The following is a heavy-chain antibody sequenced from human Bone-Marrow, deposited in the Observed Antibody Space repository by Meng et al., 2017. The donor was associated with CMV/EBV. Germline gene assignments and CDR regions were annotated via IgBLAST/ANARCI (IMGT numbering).Heavy chain of an antibody. J-gene: IGHJ4*02. D-gene: IGHD3-3*01. V-gene: IGHV3-30*04. CDR3: ASAYAPFGVVITPGD. Sequence: GESLKISCAASGFTFSSYAMHWVRQAPGKGLEWVAVISYDGSNKYHADSVKGRFTISRDNSKNTLYLQMNSLRAEDTAVYYCASAYAPFGVVITPGDWGQGTLVTVSS. CDR2: ISYDGSNK. CDR1: GFTFSSYA.